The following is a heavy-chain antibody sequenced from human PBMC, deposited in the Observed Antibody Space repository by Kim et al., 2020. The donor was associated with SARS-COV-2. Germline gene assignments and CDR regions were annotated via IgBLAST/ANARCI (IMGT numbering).Heavy chain of an antibody. CDR3: ARGRSIFGVVTAPFDP. V-gene: IGHV4-59*09. Sequence: LKSRVTISVDTSKNQFSLKLSSVPAADTAVYYCARGRSIFGVVTAPFDPWGQGTLVTVSS. J-gene: IGHJ5*02. D-gene: IGHD3-3*01.